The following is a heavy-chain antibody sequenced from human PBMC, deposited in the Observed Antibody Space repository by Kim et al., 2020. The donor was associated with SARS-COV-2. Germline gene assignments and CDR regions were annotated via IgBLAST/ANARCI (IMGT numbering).Heavy chain of an antibody. J-gene: IGHJ5*02. CDR1: GGSISSYY. V-gene: IGHV4-59*13. D-gene: IGHD3-16*02. CDR2: IYYSGST. CDR3: ARGPIVPLNWFDP. Sequence: SETLSLTCTVSGGSISSYYWSWIRQPPGKGLEWIGYIYYSGSTNYNPSLKSRVTISVDTSKNQFSLKLSSVTAADTAVYYCARGPIVPLNWFDPWGQGTLVTVSS.